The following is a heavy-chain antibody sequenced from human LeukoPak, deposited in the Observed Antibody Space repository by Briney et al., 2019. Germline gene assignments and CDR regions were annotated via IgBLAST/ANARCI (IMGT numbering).Heavy chain of an antibody. CDR2: ISPSGDGT. CDR1: GFTFSVSW. D-gene: IGHD6-19*01. CDR3: ATRDQSGWSFFDN. J-gene: IGHJ4*02. V-gene: IGHV3-23*01. Sequence: PGGSLRLSCAASGFTFSVSWMSWVRQAPGKGLEWVSEISPSGDGTYYADSVKGRFTISRDNSKNALYLQLNSLRAEDAAIYYCATRDQSGWSFFDNWGQGTLVTVSS.